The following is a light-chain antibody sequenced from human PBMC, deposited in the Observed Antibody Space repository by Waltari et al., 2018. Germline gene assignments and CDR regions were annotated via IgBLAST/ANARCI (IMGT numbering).Light chain of an antibody. Sequence: DIQLTQSPSFLSASVGDRVTITCRASQVIRNYLAWYQQKPGSAPQFLIYGASTLQGGVPARFSGSGSGTEFTLTITNLQPEDFATYYCQQPYFYPRTFGQGTKVDIK. CDR2: GAS. CDR3: QQPYFYPRT. CDR1: QVIRNY. J-gene: IGKJ1*01. V-gene: IGKV1-9*01.